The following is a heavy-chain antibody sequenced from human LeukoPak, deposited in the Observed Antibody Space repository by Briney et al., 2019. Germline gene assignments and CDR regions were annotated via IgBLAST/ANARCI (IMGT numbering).Heavy chain of an antibody. CDR1: GFTFSTYA. J-gene: IGHJ6*02. CDR2: ISGSGDRI. D-gene: IGHD3-9*01. CDR3: AKVRPPYFDWLTDYAMDV. V-gene: IGHV3-23*01. Sequence: GGSLRFSCAASGFTFSTYAMTWVRQLPGKGLEWVSAISGSGDRIYYADSVKGHFTISRDNSRNTVYLQTTSLRVDDTAVYYCAKVRPPYFDWLTDYAMDVWGQGTTVTVSS.